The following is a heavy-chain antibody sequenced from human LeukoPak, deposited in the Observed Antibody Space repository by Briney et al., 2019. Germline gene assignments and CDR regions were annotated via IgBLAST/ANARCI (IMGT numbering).Heavy chain of an antibody. D-gene: IGHD3-22*01. Sequence: GGSLRLSCAASGFTFSSYSMNWVRQAPGKGLEWVSYISSSSSTIYYAGSVRGRSTISRDNAKNSLYLQVSSLRAEDTAVYYCARASYDSGSYYLGAGARADYWGQGTLVTVS. CDR3: ARASYDSGSYYLGAGARADY. CDR2: ISSSSSTI. V-gene: IGHV3-48*04. J-gene: IGHJ4*02. CDR1: GFTFSSYS.